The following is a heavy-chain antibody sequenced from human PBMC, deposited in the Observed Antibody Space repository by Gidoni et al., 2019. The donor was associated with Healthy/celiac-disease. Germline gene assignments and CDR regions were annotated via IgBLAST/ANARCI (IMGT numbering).Heavy chain of an antibody. CDR1: GCTFSSYG. Sequence: QVQLVESGGGVVQPGRSLRLSCAAAGCTFSSYGMHWVRQAPGKGLAWVAVISYDGSNKYYADSVKGRFTISRDNSKNTLYLQMNSLRAEDTAVYYCAKDVRSGWSPDIWGQGTMVTVSS. D-gene: IGHD6-19*01. CDR3: AKDVRSGWSPDI. V-gene: IGHV3-30*18. CDR2: ISYDGSNK. J-gene: IGHJ3*02.